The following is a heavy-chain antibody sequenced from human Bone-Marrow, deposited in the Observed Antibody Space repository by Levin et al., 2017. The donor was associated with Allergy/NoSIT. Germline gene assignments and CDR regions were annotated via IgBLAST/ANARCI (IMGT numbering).Heavy chain of an antibody. V-gene: IGHV3-11*05. CDR2: ISSSSSYT. D-gene: IGHD2-15*01. Sequence: SCAASGFTFSDYYMSWIRQAPGKGLEWVSYISSSSSYTNYADSVKGRFTISRDNAKNSLYLQMNSLRAEDTAVYYCARVPEYCSGGSCFYFDYWGQGTLVTVSS. J-gene: IGHJ4*02. CDR3: ARVPEYCSGGSCFYFDY. CDR1: GFTFSDYY.